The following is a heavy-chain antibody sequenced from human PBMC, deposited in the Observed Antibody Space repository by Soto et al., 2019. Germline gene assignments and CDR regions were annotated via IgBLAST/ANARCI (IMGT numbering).Heavy chain of an antibody. CDR1: GFTFSSYG. J-gene: IGHJ6*02. CDR3: AKDRGNSSGWAYFYYYGMDV. CDR2: ISYDGSNK. D-gene: IGHD6-19*01. V-gene: IGHV3-30*18. Sequence: QVQLVESGGGVVQPGRSLRLSCAASGFTFSSYGMHWVRQAPGKGLEWVAVISYDGSNKYYADSVKGRFTISRDNSKNTLDLQLNSLRAEDTSVYYCAKDRGNSSGWAYFYYYGMDVWGQGTTVTVSS.